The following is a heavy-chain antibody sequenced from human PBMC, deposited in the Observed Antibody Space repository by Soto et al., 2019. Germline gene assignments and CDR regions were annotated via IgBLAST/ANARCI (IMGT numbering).Heavy chain of an antibody. CDR2: IYSGGGT. Sequence: GGSLRLSCAASGVTVSNNFMSWGRQAPGKGLEWVSIIYSGGGTQYADSVKGRFTISRDNYKNTVYLQMNSLRVEDTAVYYCARNVAVTPLGYWGQGT. V-gene: IGHV3-66*01. CDR1: GVTVSNNF. J-gene: IGHJ4*02. D-gene: IGHD4-17*01. CDR3: ARNVAVTPLGY.